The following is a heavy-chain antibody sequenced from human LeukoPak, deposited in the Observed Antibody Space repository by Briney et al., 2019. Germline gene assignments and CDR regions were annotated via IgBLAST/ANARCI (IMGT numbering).Heavy chain of an antibody. Sequence: GESLKISCQGSGYNFPIYWIGWVRQMPGQGLGWMGIIYPDDSNTIYGPSFQGQVTISADKSTNTAYLEWSSLKASHTAIYYCARQGAAGKYYYYYMDVWGKGTTVTVSS. CDR2: IYPDDSNT. CDR3: ARQGAAGKYYYYYMDV. J-gene: IGHJ6*03. V-gene: IGHV5-51*01. D-gene: IGHD6-13*01. CDR1: GYNFPIYW.